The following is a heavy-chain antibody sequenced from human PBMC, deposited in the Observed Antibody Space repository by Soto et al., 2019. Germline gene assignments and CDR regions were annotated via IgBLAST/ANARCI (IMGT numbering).Heavy chain of an antibody. D-gene: IGHD2-2*01. CDR2: IITIPGIA. Sequence: QVQLVQSGAEVKKPGSSVKVSCKAYGGTFSSYTISWVRQSPGQGLEWMGRIITIPGIANYAQKFQGRVTITADKSTSTAYMELCSRRSEDTAVYYGARDRGHSSSNSYYYYYYTDVWGKGTTVTVTS. CDR1: GGTFSSYT. CDR3: ARDRGHSSSNSYYYYYYTDV. V-gene: IGHV1-69*08. J-gene: IGHJ6*03.